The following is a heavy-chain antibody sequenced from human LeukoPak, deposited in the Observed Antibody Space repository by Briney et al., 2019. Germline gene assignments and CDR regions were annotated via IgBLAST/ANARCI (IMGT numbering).Heavy chain of an antibody. J-gene: IGHJ4*02. CDR3: ARVDSTSSHDY. CDR1: GYTFTNYY. CDR2: INPRSGST. Sequence: GASVKLSCKASGYTFTNYYMHWVRQAPGPGLEWVGIINPRSGSTSYAQKFQGRVTMTRDTSTSTVYMELSSLRSEDTAVYYCARVDSTSSHDYWGQGTLVTVSS. V-gene: IGHV1-46*01. D-gene: IGHD6-6*01.